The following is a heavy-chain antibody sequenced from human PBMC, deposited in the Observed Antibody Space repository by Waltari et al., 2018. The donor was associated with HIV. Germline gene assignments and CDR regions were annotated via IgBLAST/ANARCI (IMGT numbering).Heavy chain of an antibody. CDR2: ISSYNGHT. J-gene: IGHJ4*02. D-gene: IGHD6-13*01. CDR1: GLTFPHYG. Sequence: QVQLVQAGAEVKKPGASVKVACTASGLTFPHYGMSWVRQATGQGLKWMGWISSYNGHTNDAQKLQGRVTMTTDTSTNTAYMELRSLRSDDTAVYYCARVRSSSWSPWYIDYWGQGTPVTVSS. V-gene: IGHV1-18*04. CDR3: ARVRSSSWSPWYIDY.